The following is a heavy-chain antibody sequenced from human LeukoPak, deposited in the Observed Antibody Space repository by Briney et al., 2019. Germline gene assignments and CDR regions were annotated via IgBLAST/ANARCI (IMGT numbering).Heavy chain of an antibody. J-gene: IGHJ4*02. CDR3: AKLTGSSWYGAGDY. CDR1: GFTFTSYG. Sequence: GGSLRLSCAASGFTFTSYGMSWVRQAPGKGLEWVSTITGSGGSTYYADSVKGRFTISRDNSKDTLFLQMNSLRAEDTAIYYCAKLTGSSWYGAGDYWGQGTLVTVSS. CDR2: ITGSGGST. V-gene: IGHV3-23*01. D-gene: IGHD6-13*01.